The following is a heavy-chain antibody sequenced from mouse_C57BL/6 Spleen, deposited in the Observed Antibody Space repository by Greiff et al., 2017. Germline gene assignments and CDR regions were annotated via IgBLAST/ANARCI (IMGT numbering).Heavy chain of an antibody. Sequence: DVHLVESGEGLVKPGGSLKLSCAASGFTFSSYAMSWVRQTPEKRLEWVAYISSGGDYIYYADTVKGRFTISRDNARNTLYLQMSSLKSEDTAMYYCTREGGSPFDYWGQGTTLTVSS. V-gene: IGHV5-9-1*02. J-gene: IGHJ2*01. CDR3: TREGGSPFDY. CDR1: GFTFSSYA. CDR2: ISSGGDYI. D-gene: IGHD6-2*01.